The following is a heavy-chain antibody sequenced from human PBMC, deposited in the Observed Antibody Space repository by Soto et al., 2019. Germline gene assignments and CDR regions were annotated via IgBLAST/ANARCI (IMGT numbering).Heavy chain of an antibody. D-gene: IGHD5-12*01. CDR1: GFTFDDYA. J-gene: IGHJ4*02. CDR3: VREGGYSGYDPFDY. CDR2: ISWNSGSI. V-gene: IGHV3-9*01. Sequence: VQLVESGGGLVQPGRSLRLSCAASGFTFDDYAMHWVRQAPGKGLEWVSGISWNSGSIGYADSVKGRFTISRDNAKNSLYLQMNSLRAEDTALYYCVREGGYSGYDPFDYWGQGTLVTVSS.